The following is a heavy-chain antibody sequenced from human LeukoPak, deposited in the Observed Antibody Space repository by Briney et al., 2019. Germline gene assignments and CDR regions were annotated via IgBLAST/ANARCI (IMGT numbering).Heavy chain of an antibody. D-gene: IGHD3-3*01. J-gene: IGHJ3*02. Sequence: GGSLRLSCVASGFRFTRYSMNWVRQAPGKGLEWVSYISSSSSTIYYADSVKGRFTISRDNAKNSLYLQMNSLRAEDTAVYYCARDRTRTIFGVVHAFDIWGQGTMVTVSS. V-gene: IGHV3-48*01. CDR2: ISSSSSTI. CDR3: ARDRTRTIFGVVHAFDI. CDR1: GFRFTRYS.